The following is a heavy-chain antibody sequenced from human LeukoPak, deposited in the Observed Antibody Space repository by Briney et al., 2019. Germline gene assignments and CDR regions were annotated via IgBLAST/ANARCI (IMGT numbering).Heavy chain of an antibody. CDR2: ISWDGGST. J-gene: IGHJ6*03. V-gene: IGHV3-43D*04. D-gene: IGHD2-2*01. CDR1: GFTFNDYA. CDR3: ARESGYCSSTSCYRGYMDV. Sequence: GGSLRLSCAASGFTFNDYAMHWVRQAPGKGLEWVSLISWDGGSTYYADSVKGRFTISRDNSKNTLYLQMNSLRAEDTAVYYCARESGYCSSTSCYRGYMDVWGKGTTVTISS.